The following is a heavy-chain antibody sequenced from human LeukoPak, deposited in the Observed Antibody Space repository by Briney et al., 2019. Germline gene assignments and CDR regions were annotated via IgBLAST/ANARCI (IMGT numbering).Heavy chain of an antibody. D-gene: IGHD3-10*01. V-gene: IGHV3-53*01. CDR3: AKGNYGSGSLYIGDAFDI. Sequence: GGSLRLSCAASGFTVSYNYMSWVRQTPGKGLEWVSSIYCGGDTYYTDSVRGRFTISRDNSDNTLYLQMNSLRAEDTALYYCAKGNYGSGSLYIGDAFDIWGQGTMVTVSS. CDR1: GFTVSYNY. J-gene: IGHJ3*02. CDR2: IYCGGDT.